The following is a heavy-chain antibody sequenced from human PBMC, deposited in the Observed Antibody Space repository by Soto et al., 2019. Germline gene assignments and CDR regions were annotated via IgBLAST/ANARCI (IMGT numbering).Heavy chain of an antibody. D-gene: IGHD6-19*01. Sequence: ASVKVSCKVSGYTLTELSMHWVRQAPGKGLEWMGGFDPEDGETIYAQKFQGRVTMTEDTSTDTAYMELSSLRSEDTAVYYCATDGGVAGAFDYWGQGTLVTVSS. CDR2: FDPEDGET. CDR1: GYTLTELS. CDR3: ATDGGVAGAFDY. V-gene: IGHV1-24*01. J-gene: IGHJ4*02.